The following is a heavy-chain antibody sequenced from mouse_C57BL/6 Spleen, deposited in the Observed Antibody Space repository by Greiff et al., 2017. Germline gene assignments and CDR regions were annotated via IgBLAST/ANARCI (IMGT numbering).Heavy chain of an antibody. CDR3: ARERGYDYDVAWFAY. CDR2: INYDGSST. J-gene: IGHJ3*01. CDR1: GFTFSDYY. V-gene: IGHV5-16*01. D-gene: IGHD2-4*01. Sequence: DVKLVESEGGLVQPGSSMKLSCTASGFTFSDYYMAWVRQVPEKGLEWVANINYDGSSTYYLDSLKSRFIISRDNAKNILYLQMSSLKSEDTATYYGARERGYDYDVAWFAYWGQGTLVTVSA.